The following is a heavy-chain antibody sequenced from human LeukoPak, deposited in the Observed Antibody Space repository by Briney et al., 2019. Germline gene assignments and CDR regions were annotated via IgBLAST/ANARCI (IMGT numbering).Heavy chain of an antibody. D-gene: IGHD4-17*01. CDR3: ARGGGDYTYYYYMDV. V-gene: IGHV4-38-2*02. CDR2: IYHSGST. Sequence: SETLSLTCTVSGYSISSGYYWGWLRQPPGKGLEWIGSIYHSGSTYYNPSLKSRVTISVDTSKNQFSLKLSSVTAADTAVYYCARGGGDYTYYYYMDVWGKGTTVTISS. CDR1: GYSISSGYY. J-gene: IGHJ6*03.